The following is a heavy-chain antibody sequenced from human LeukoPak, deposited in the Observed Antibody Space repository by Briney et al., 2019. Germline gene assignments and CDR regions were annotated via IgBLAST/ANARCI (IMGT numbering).Heavy chain of an antibody. J-gene: IGHJ4*02. D-gene: IGHD3-22*01. CDR3: AKPQGMYYESGGYNY. CDR1: GFTFDDYA. CDR2: ISPSGGSP. Sequence: GGPLTLSCAVSGFTFDDYAINWVRQAPGKGLEWVSAISPSGGSPYYADSVKGRFTISRDNSRNTLYLQMNSLRAEDAAIYFCAKPQGMYYESGGYNYWGQGTRVTVSS. V-gene: IGHV3-23*01.